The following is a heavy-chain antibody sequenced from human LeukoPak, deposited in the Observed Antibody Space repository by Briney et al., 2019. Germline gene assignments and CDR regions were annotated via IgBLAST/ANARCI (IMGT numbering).Heavy chain of an antibody. D-gene: IGHD3-22*01. V-gene: IGHV3-7*01. CDR1: GFTFSSYW. J-gene: IGHJ4*02. CDR2: IKQDGSEK. Sequence: PGGSLRLSCAASGFTFSSYWMSWVRQAPGKVLEGVANIKQDGSEKYYVDSVKGRFIISRDNAKISLYLQMNSLRAEDTAVYYCAREGYDSSGSDYWGQGTLVTVSS. CDR3: AREGYDSSGSDY.